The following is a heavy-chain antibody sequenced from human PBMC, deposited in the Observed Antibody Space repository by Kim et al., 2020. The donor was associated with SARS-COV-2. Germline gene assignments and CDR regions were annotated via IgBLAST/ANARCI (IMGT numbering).Heavy chain of an antibody. Sequence: GESLKISCKGSGYSFTSYWIGWVRQMPGKGLEWMGIIYPGDSDTRYSPSFQGQVTISADKSISTAYLQWSSLKASDTAMYYCARQGSKTYYDFWSGYYDAFDIWGQGTMVTVSS. J-gene: IGHJ3*02. CDR2: IYPGDSDT. D-gene: IGHD3-3*01. CDR1: GYSFTSYW. V-gene: IGHV5-51*01. CDR3: ARQGSKTYYDFWSGYYDAFDI.